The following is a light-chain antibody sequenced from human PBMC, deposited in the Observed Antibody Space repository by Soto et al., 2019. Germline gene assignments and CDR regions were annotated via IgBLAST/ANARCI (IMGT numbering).Light chain of an antibody. J-gene: IGKJ1*01. CDR2: GAS. CDR3: QQYNNWPPWT. V-gene: IGKV3-15*01. CDR1: QSVSSN. Sequence: EIVMKQSPATLSVSPCEGATLSSRASQSVSSNLAWYQQKPGQAPRLLIYGASTRATGIPARFSGSGSGTEFTLTISSLQSEDFAVYYCQQYNNWPPWTFGQGTKVDIK.